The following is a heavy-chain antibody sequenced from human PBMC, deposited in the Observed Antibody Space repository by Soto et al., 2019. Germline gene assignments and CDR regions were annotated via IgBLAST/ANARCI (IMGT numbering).Heavy chain of an antibody. D-gene: IGHD2-15*01. Sequence: SVKVSCKASGGTFSSYAISWVRQAPGQGLEWMGGIIPIFGTANYAQKFQGRVTITADESTSTAYMELSSLRSEDTAVYYCARGYCSGGSCPGGWFDPWGQGTLVTVSS. CDR3: ARGYCSGGSCPGGWFDP. V-gene: IGHV1-69*13. J-gene: IGHJ5*02. CDR1: GGTFSSYA. CDR2: IIPIFGTA.